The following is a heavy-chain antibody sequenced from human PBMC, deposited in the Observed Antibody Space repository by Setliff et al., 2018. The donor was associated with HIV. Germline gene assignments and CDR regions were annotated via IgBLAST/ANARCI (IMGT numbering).Heavy chain of an antibody. CDR1: GFTFKNYG. V-gene: IGHV3-7*03. J-gene: IGHJ5*02. CDR3: ARDLFMEGYSSSWDWFDP. CDR2: IKQDGSEK. D-gene: IGHD6-13*01. Sequence: GGSLRLSCAASGFTFKNYGMHWVRQAPGKGLEWVANIKQDGSEKYYVDSVKGRFTISRDNAKKSLYLQMNSLRAEDTAMYYCARDLFMEGYSSSWDWFDPWGQGTLVTVSS.